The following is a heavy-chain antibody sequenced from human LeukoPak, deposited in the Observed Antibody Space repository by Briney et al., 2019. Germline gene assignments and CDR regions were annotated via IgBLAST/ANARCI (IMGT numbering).Heavy chain of an antibody. D-gene: IGHD2-15*01. CDR3: ARVTCSGGSCYVGLGIDY. Sequence: GGSLRLSCAASGFTFSNAWMSWVRQAPGKGLEWVAIIWYDGSKEYYEDSVKGRFTISRDNSKNTLYLQMNSLRAEDTAVYYCARVTCSGGSCYVGLGIDYWGQGTLVTVSP. J-gene: IGHJ4*02. V-gene: IGHV3-33*08. CDR1: GFTFSNAW. CDR2: IWYDGSKE.